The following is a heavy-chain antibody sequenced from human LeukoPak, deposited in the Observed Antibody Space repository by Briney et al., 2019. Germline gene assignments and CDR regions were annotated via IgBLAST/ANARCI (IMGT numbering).Heavy chain of an antibody. CDR3: ARGLRFIQGPGYYYMDV. V-gene: IGHV4-34*01. CDR1: GGSFNAHY. CDR2: INHSGNT. D-gene: IGHD3-16*02. Sequence: PSETLSLTCAIYGGSFNAHYWTWTRQTPGKGREGIGEINHSGNTNYNPSLESRVTISADTSKNQFSLNLGSVTAADTAIYYCARGLRFIQGPGYYYMDVWGKGTTVTVSS. J-gene: IGHJ6*03.